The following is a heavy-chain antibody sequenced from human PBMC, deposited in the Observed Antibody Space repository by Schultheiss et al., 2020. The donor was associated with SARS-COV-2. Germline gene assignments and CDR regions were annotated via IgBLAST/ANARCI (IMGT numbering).Heavy chain of an antibody. CDR3: AKDRVNWNYAGEYFQH. D-gene: IGHD1-7*01. J-gene: IGHJ1*01. CDR1: GFTFSSYS. V-gene: IGHV3-53*01. CDR2: IYSGGST. Sequence: GGSLRLSCAASGFTFSSYSMNWVRQAPGKGLEWVSVIYSGGSTYYADSVKGRFTISRDNSKNTLYLQMNSLRAEDTAVYYCAKDRVNWNYAGEYFQHWGQGTLVTVSS.